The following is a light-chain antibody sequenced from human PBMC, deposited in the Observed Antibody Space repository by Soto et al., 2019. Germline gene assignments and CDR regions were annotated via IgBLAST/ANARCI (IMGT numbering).Light chain of an antibody. CDR3: SSYAGSLYV. CDR2: EVS. V-gene: IGLV2-8*01. J-gene: IGLJ1*01. Sequence: QSALTQPPSASGSPGQSVTISCTGTSSDVGGYNYVSWYQQHPGKAPKLMIYEVSKRPSGVPDRFSGSKSGNTAFLTVSGLQADDEAYYYCSSYAGSLYVFGTGTQVTVL. CDR1: SSDVGGYNY.